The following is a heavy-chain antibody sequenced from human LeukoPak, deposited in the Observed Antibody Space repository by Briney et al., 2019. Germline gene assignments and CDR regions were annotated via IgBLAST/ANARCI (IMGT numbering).Heavy chain of an antibody. V-gene: IGHV3-48*03. CDR2: IASSGTTK. Sequence: GGSLRLSCAVSRFPFSVYEMNWVRQAPRKGLEWASNIASSGTTKYYADSVKGRFSISRDNAKSSLYLQMNSLRVEDTAVYYCTLLAVASDFDYWGQGALVTVSS. D-gene: IGHD6-19*01. J-gene: IGHJ4*02. CDR1: RFPFSVYE. CDR3: TLLAVASDFDY.